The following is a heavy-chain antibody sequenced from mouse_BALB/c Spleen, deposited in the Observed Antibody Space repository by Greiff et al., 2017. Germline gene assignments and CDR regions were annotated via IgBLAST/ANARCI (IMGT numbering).Heavy chain of an antibody. D-gene: IGHD2-5*01. CDR3: ARGSNYWFAY. Sequence: VQLQQSGPELVKPGASVKISCKASGYTFTDYNMHWVKQSHGKSLEWIGYIYPYNGGTGYNQKFKSKATLTVDNSSSTAYMELRSLTSEDSAVYYCARGSNYWFAYWGQGTLVTVSA. CDR1: GYTFTDYN. J-gene: IGHJ3*01. CDR2: IYPYNGGT. V-gene: IGHV1S29*02.